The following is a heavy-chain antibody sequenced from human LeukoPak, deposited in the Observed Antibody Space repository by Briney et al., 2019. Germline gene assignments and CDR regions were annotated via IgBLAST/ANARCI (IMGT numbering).Heavy chain of an antibody. CDR1: GFTFSSYA. Sequence: GGSLRLSCAASGFTFSSYAMYWVRQAPGKGLEWVAVISYDGTNKYYADSVKGRFTISRDNSKNTLYLQMNSLRAEDTAVYYCARPYYDILTGYYPDAFDIWGQGTMVTVSS. V-gene: IGHV3-30*16. CDR3: ARPYYDILTGYYPDAFDI. J-gene: IGHJ3*02. D-gene: IGHD3-9*01. CDR2: ISYDGTNK.